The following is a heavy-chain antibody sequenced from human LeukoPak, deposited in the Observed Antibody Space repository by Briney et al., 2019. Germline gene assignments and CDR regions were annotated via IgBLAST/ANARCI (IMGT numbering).Heavy chain of an antibody. D-gene: IGHD3-3*01. CDR3: ARYPNYDFWSGYYTNYYGMDV. V-gene: IGHV3-33*08. CDR2: IWYDGSNK. CDR1: GFTFSSYA. Sequence: GRSLRLSCAASGFTFSSYAMHWVRQAPGKGLEWVAVIWYDGSNKYYADSVKGRFTISRDNSKNTLYLQMNSLRAEDTAVYYCARYPNYDFWSGYYTNYYGMDVWGQGTTVTVSS. J-gene: IGHJ6*02.